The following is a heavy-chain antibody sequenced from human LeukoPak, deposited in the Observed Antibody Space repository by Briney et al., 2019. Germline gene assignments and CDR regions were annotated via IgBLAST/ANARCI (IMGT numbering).Heavy chain of an antibody. Sequence: SETLSLTCAVYGGTFSGYYWSWIRQPPGKGLEWIGEINHSGSTNYNPSLKSRVTISVDTSKNQFSLKLSSVTVADTAVYYCARGRGIDYWGQGTLVTVSS. D-gene: IGHD3-16*01. V-gene: IGHV4-34*01. J-gene: IGHJ4*02. CDR2: INHSGST. CDR1: GGTFSGYY. CDR3: ARGRGIDY.